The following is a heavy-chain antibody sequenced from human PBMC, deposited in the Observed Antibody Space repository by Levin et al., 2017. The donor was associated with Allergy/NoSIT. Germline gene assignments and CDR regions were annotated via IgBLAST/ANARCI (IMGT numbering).Heavy chain of an antibody. J-gene: IGHJ5*02. CDR3: ARARWGYCTNGVCALFDP. Sequence: SQTLSLTCAISGDSVSSNSAAWNWIRQSPSRGLEWLGRTYYRSKWYNDYAVSVKSRITINPDTSKNQFSLQLNSVTPEDTAVYYCARARWGYCTNGVCALFDPWGQGTLVTVSS. CDR2: TYYRSKWYN. CDR1: GDSVSSNSAA. V-gene: IGHV6-1*01. D-gene: IGHD2-8*01.